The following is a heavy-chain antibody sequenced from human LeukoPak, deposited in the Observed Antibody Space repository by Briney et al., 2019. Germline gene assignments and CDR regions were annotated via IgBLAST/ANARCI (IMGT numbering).Heavy chain of an antibody. CDR3: ALELVVPAALERLNAFDI. CDR1: GGSFSGYY. V-gene: IGHV4-34*01. CDR2: INHSGST. Sequence: SETLFLTCAVYGGSFSGYYWSWIRQPPGKGLEWIGEINHSGSTNYNPSLKSRVTISVDTSKNQFSLNLTSVTAADTAVYYCALELVVPAALERLNAFDIWGHGTMVTVSS. J-gene: IGHJ3*02. D-gene: IGHD2-2*01.